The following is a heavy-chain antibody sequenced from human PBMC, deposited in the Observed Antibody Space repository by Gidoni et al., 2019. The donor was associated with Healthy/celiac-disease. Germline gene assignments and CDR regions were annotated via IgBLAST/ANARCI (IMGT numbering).Heavy chain of an antibody. CDR3: ARGDYGDYVLLTDSHDAFDI. CDR2: INPNSGGT. D-gene: IGHD4-17*01. CDR1: GYTFTGYY. V-gene: IGHV1-2*02. J-gene: IGHJ3*02. Sequence: QVQLVQSGAEVKKPGASVKVSCKASGYTFTGYYMHWVRQAPGQGLEWMGWINPNSGGTNYAQKLQGRVTMTRDTSISTAYMELSRLRSDDTAVYYCARGDYGDYVLLTDSHDAFDIWGQGTMVTVSS.